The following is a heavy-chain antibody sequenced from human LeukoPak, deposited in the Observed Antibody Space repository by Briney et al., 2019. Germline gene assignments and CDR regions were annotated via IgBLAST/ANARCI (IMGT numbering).Heavy chain of an antibody. J-gene: IGHJ4*02. CDR2: ISAYTGNT. Sequence: ASVKVSCKASGYTXTNYGISWVRQAPGQGLEWMGCISAYTGNTNYAQNFQGRVTMTTDTSTSTAFMELRSLRSDDTAVYYCARSGVGYFYDNTGYYPLDYWGQGTLVTVSS. D-gene: IGHD3-22*01. CDR3: ARSGVGYFYDNTGYYPLDY. V-gene: IGHV1-18*01. CDR1: GYTXTNYG.